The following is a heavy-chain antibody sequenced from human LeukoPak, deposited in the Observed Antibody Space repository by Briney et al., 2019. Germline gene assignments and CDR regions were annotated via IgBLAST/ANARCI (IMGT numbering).Heavy chain of an antibody. D-gene: IGHD3-9*01. V-gene: IGHV3-7*04. Sequence: TGGSLRLSCAGSGFTFSSYWMSWVRQAPGKGLEWVANIKQDGSEKYYVDSVKGRFTISRDNAKNSLYLQMNSLRAEDTAVYYCARENHYDILTGYYDYWGQGTLVTVSS. J-gene: IGHJ4*02. CDR2: IKQDGSEK. CDR3: ARENHYDILTGYYDY. CDR1: GFTFSSYW.